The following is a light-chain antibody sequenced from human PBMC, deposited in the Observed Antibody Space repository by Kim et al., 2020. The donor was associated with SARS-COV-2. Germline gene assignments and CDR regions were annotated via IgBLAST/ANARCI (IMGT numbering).Light chain of an antibody. V-gene: IGKV1-39*01. CDR1: QSINNY. CDR2: GAS. Sequence: DIQMTQSPSSLSASVGDRVSITCRSSQSINNYLNWYQQKPGKAPNLLIYGASSLQTGVPSRFSGSGSGTDFTLTISSLQPGDFATYYCQQTYIIPWTFGQWTKVDIK. J-gene: IGKJ1*01. CDR3: QQTYIIPWT.